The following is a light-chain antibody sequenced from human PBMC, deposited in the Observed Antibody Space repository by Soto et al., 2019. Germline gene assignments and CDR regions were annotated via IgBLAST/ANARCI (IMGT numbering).Light chain of an antibody. CDR3: QQYGSSGT. J-gene: IGKJ1*01. V-gene: IGKV1-8*01. CDR1: QGISSY. Sequence: AIRMTQSPSSLSASTGDRVTITCRASQGISSYLAWYQQKPGKAPKLLIYAASNRATGIPARFSGSGSGTDFTLTISRLEPEDFAVYYCQQYGSSGTFGQGTKVDIK. CDR2: AAS.